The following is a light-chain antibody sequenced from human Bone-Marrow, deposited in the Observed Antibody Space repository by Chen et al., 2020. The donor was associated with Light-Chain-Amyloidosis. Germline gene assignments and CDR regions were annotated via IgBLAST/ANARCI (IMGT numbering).Light chain of an antibody. CDR1: NIGTTR. CDR3: QVWDRSSDRPV. CDR2: DDS. V-gene: IGLV3-21*02. J-gene: IGLJ3*02. Sequence: SYVLTQPSSVSVAPGQTATIACGGNNIGTTRVHWYQQTPGQAPLLVVYDDSDRPSGIPERLSGCNSGNTATLTISRGEGGDDAADYCQVWDRSSDRPVFGRATKLTVL.